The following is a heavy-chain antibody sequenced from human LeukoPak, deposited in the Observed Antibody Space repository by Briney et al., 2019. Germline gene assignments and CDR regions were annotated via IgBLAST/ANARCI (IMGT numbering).Heavy chain of an antibody. CDR1: GFTFSSYA. CDR2: ISYDGSNK. D-gene: IGHD4-17*01. J-gene: IGHJ5*02. CDR3: ARDRALTTVTTCWFDP. V-gene: IGHV3-30-3*01. Sequence: GVSLRLSCAASGFTFSSYAMHWVRQAPGKGLEGVAVISYDGSNKYYADSVKGRFTISRDNSKNTLYLQMNSLRAEDTAVYYCARDRALTTVTTCWFDPWGQGTLVIVSS.